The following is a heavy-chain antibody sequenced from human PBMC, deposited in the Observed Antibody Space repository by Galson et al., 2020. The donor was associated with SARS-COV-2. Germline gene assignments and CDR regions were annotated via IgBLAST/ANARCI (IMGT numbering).Heavy chain of an antibody. D-gene: IGHD3-10*01. J-gene: IGHJ6*02. CDR1: GGYD. V-gene: IGHV4-59*12. CDR3: AREETFGSGSRYSLHYYYYGMDV. CDR2: ISCSGST. Sequence: GGYDWNWIRQAQGTGLGWIGDISCSGSTEYKPSLKSRVTMSVDSSKSQFSLRLRSVTAADTAVYYCAREETFGSGSRYSLHYYYYGMDVWGQGITVTVSS.